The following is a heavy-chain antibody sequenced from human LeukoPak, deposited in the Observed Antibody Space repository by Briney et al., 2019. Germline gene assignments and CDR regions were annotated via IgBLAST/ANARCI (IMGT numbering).Heavy chain of an antibody. J-gene: IGHJ5*02. CDR1: GYTFTGYY. CDR3: ARDSGSWANWFDP. D-gene: IGHD6-13*01. V-gene: IGHV1-2*02. Sequence: ASVKVSCKASGYTFTGYYMHWVRQAPGQGLEWMGWINPNSGGKNYAQKFQGRVTMTRDTSISTAYMELSRLRSDDTAVYYCARDSGSWANWFDPWGQGTLVTVSS. CDR2: INPNSGGK.